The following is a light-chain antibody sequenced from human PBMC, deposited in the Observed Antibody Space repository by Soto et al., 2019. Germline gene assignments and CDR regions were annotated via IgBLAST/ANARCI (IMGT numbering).Light chain of an antibody. CDR1: QSVSSSY. Sequence: ETVMTQSPGTLSLSPGERATLSCRASQSVSSSYLAWYQQKPGQAPRLLIYGASSRATGIPDRFSGSGSGTEFTLTISSLQSEDFAVYFCQQYHNWPAFGQGTK. V-gene: IGKV3D-15*01. CDR3: QQYHNWPA. CDR2: GAS. J-gene: IGKJ1*01.